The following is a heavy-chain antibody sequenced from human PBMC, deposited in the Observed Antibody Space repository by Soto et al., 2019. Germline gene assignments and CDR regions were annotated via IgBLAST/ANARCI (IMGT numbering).Heavy chain of an antibody. J-gene: IGHJ6*03. V-gene: IGHV3-30*18. CDR2: ISYDGSNK. D-gene: IGHD2-15*01. CDR1: GFTFSSYG. CDR3: AKEGKLLLGLYYYYYMAV. Sequence: GGSLRLSCAASGFTFSSYGMHWVLQAPGKGLEWVAVISYDGSNKYYADSVKGRFTISRDNSKNTLYLQMNSLRAEDTAVYYCAKEGKLLLGLYYYYYMAVRGKGTTVTVSS.